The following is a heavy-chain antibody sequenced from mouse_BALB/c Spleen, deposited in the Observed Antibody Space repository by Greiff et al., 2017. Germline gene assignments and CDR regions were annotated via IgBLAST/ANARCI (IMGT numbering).Heavy chain of an antibody. J-gene: IGHJ1*01. Sequence: VQLKESGGGLVKPGGSLKLSCAASGFTFSSNAMSWVRQTPEKRLEWVASISSGGSTYYPDSVKGRFTISRDNARNILYLQMSSLRSEDTAMCYCARGRPGYFDVWGAGTTVTVSS. CDR2: ISSGGST. D-gene: IGHD1-2*01. CDR1: GFTFSSNA. CDR3: ARGRPGYFDV. V-gene: IGHV5-6-5*01.